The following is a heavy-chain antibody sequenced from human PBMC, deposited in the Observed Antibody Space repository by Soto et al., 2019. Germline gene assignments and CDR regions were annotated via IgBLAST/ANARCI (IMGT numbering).Heavy chain of an antibody. Sequence: QVHLEQSGAEVKKPGSSVKVSCKASGGTFRTAAISWVRQAPGQGLEWLGGIMPVFRTPDYAQRFQGRVTLTEDESTSTAYMELSGLRSDETAVYYCARENDRPQLGGNYYYILDVWGQGTTITVSS. CDR3: ARENDRPQLGGNYYYILDV. J-gene: IGHJ6*02. V-gene: IGHV1-69*12. D-gene: IGHD3-3*02. CDR2: IMPVFRTP. CDR1: GGTFRTAA.